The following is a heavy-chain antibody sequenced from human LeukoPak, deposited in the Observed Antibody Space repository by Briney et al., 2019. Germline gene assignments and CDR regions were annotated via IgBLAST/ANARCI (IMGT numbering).Heavy chain of an antibody. CDR2: INHSGST. V-gene: IGHV4-34*01. D-gene: IGHD1-1*01. CDR1: GGSFSGYY. Sequence: SETLSLTCVVYGGSFSGYYWSWIRQPPGKGLEWIGEINHSGSTNYNPSLKSRVTISVDTSKNQFSLKLSSVTAADTAVYYCARVMAGTTRGYMDVWGKGTTVTVSS. J-gene: IGHJ6*03. CDR3: ARVMAGTTRGYMDV.